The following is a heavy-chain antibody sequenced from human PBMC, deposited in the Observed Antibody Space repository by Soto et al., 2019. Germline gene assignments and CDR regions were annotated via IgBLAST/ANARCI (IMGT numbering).Heavy chain of an antibody. CDR3: VIWIRPSEMATGY. V-gene: IGHV3-7*01. D-gene: IGHD5-18*01. CDR1: GFAFSRYW. Sequence: PGGSLRLSCAASGFAFSRYWMSWVRQAPGKGLEWVANIKEDGTEKYYVDSVKGRFTISRDNAKNSLYLQMSSLRAEDTAVYYFVIWIRPSEMATGYRGQGTLVTLSS. CDR2: IKEDGTEK. J-gene: IGHJ4*02.